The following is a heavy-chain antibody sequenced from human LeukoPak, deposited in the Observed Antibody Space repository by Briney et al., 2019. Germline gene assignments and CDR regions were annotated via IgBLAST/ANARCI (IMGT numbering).Heavy chain of an antibody. D-gene: IGHD2-2*01. Sequence: PSETLSLTCTVSGGSIGSYSWSWIRQPAGKGLEWIGRFYTSGSTNYNPSLKSRVTMSVDTSKNQFSLKLSSVTAADTAMYYCARDFACGSTNCGSWFDPWGQGTLVSVS. J-gene: IGHJ5*02. CDR2: FYTSGST. CDR1: GGSIGSYS. V-gene: IGHV4-4*07. CDR3: ARDFACGSTNCGSWFDP.